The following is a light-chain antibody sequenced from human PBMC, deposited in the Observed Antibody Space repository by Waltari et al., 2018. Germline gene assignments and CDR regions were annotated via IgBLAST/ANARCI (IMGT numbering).Light chain of an antibody. CDR3: CSYGGRGTYTWV. CDR1: RSDAVLYNL. CDR2: DVY. J-gene: IGLJ3*02. Sequence: QSALTHPASVSGSPGQSITISCSGTRSDAVLYNLFFCYQQHRGKAPKLIIYDVYRRPSGVSIRFSGSKSGNTASLTISGLQAEDEADYYCCSYGGRGTYTWVFGGGTKLTVL. V-gene: IGLV2-23*02.